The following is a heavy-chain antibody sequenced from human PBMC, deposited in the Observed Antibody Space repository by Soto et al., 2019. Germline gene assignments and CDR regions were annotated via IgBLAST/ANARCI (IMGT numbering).Heavy chain of an antibody. CDR3: AKDEGRLVTDAFDI. Sequence: SLRLSCATSVFTFSRYAIGWVRQATGKGLEWVSAISGSAINTYYADSVKGRFTISRDNSKNTLYLQMNSLRAEDTALYYCAKDEGRLVTDAFDIWGQGTMVTVSS. CDR1: VFTFSRYA. J-gene: IGHJ3*02. V-gene: IGHV3-23*01. D-gene: IGHD3-9*01. CDR2: ISGSAINT.